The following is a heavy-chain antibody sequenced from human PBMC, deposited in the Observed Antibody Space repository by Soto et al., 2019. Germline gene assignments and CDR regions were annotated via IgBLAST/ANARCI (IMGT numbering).Heavy chain of an antibody. CDR3: ERDSSGWYGLDY. V-gene: IGHV2-5*02. D-gene: IGHD6-19*01. J-gene: IGHJ4*02. CDR1: GFSLTTRGVG. Sequence: QITLKESGPTLVKPTQTLTLTCTFSGFSLTTRGVGVGWIRQPPGKALEWLALIYWDDDKRYSPSLKTRLTITKDPTKHQVVLPVTNSDPMDTATDFCERDSSGWYGLDYWGQGILVTVSS. CDR2: IYWDDDK.